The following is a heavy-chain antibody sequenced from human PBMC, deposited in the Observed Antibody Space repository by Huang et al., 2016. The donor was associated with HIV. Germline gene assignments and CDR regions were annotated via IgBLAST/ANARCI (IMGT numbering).Heavy chain of an antibody. D-gene: IGHD5-18*01. CDR2: IIPISGKA. CDR3: ARDGGRGYSYGYMDS. Sequence: QVQLVQSGAEVKKPGSSVKVSCKASGGTFNSQTVSWVRQAPGQGLEWRGGIIPISGKAKYAQKFQGRVTITADDSTSTAHMELSSLTSEDTAMYYCARDGGRGYSYGYMDSWGQGTLVTVSS. V-gene: IGHV1-69*13. CDR1: GGTFNSQT. J-gene: IGHJ1*01.